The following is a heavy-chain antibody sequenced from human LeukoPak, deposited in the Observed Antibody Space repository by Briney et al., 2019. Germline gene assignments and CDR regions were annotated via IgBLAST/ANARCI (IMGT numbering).Heavy chain of an antibody. CDR1: GYSFGSYS. V-gene: IGHV3-30*02. CDR2: IWYDGSNK. Sequence: GGSLRLSCAASGYSFGSYSMHWVRQAPGKGLEWVALIWYDGSNKYYADSVKGRFTISRDNSKNTLYLQMNSLRAEDTAVYYCARDRVTAIEYFQHWGQGTLVTVSS. D-gene: IGHD2-21*02. J-gene: IGHJ1*01. CDR3: ARDRVTAIEYFQH.